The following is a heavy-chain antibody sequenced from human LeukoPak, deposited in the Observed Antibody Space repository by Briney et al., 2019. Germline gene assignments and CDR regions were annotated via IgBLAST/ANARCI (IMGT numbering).Heavy chain of an antibody. J-gene: IGHJ6*02. V-gene: IGHV1-2*04. CDR3: ARDGYYPLYYYYGMDV. CDR2: INPNSGGT. CDR1: GYSFTDYF. D-gene: IGHD3-22*01. Sequence: ASVKVSCKSSGYSFTDYFLHWVRQAPGQGLEWMGWINPNSGGTNYAQKFQGWVTMTRDTSISTAYKELSRLRSDDTAVYYCARDGYYPLYYYYGMDVWGQGTTVTVSS.